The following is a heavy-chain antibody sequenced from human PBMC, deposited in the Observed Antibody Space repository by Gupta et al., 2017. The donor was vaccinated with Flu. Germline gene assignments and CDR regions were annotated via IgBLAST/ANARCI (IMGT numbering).Heavy chain of an antibody. D-gene: IGHD2-15*01. Sequence: VHLLESEGGSVQPGGSLRLPGAASGFSINTYTMSWVRQAPGKGLEWVSSMASNEVTTYYADSVKGRFTISRDNSQNMVYLQMNSLRADDTAVYYCAKLIPGYNSGWGQGTLVTVSS. CDR2: MASNEVTT. CDR3: AKLIPGYNSG. J-gene: IGHJ4*02. V-gene: IGHV3-23*01. CDR1: GFSINTYT.